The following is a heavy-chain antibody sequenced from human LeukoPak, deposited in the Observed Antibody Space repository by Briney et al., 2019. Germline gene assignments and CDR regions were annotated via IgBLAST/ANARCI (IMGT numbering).Heavy chain of an antibody. CDR1: GASITTNY. CDR2: IFYSGNT. CDR3: ARRSTYSHFDF. J-gene: IGHJ4*02. D-gene: IGHD1-26*01. Sequence: SETLSLTCTVSGASITTNYWSWFRQSPGKGLEWIGYIFYSGNTKYSPSLESRVTISVDTSKNHFSLNLKSVTAADTAVYYCARRSTYSHFDFWGQGTLVTVSS. V-gene: IGHV4-59*08.